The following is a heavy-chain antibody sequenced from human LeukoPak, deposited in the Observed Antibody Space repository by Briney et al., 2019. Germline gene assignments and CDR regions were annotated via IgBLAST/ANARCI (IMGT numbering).Heavy chain of an antibody. CDR3: AKDLTGVSSSSRAGGMDV. J-gene: IGHJ6*02. CDR1: GFTFSSYG. CDR2: ISYDGSNK. Sequence: GGSLRLSCAASGFTFSSYGMHWVRQAPGKGLEWVAVISYDGSNKYYADSVKGRFTISRDNSKNTLYLQMNSLRAEDAAVYYCAKDLTGVSSSSRAGGMDVWGQGTTVTVSS. V-gene: IGHV3-30*18. D-gene: IGHD6-6*01.